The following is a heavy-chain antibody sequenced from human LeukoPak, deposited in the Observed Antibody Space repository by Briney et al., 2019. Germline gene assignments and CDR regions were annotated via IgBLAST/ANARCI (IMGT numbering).Heavy chain of an antibody. CDR1: GFTFSSYN. CDR3: AREGSDGDYLDY. V-gene: IGHV3-48*04. J-gene: IGHJ4*02. D-gene: IGHD4-17*01. Sequence: PGGSLRLSCAASGFTFSSYNMNWVRQAPGKGLEWVSYISSTSSAIYYADPVMGRSTISRDNAKNSLYLQMNSLRADDTAVYYCAREGSDGDYLDYWGQGTLVTVSS. CDR2: ISSTSSAI.